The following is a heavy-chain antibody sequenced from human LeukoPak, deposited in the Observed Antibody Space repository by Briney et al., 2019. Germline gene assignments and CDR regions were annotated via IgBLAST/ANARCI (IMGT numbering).Heavy chain of an antibody. CDR1: GYTFTSYG. J-gene: IGHJ6*03. CDR3: ARGRSKGYYYYYYMDV. Sequence: GASVKVSCKASGYTFTSYGISWVRQAPGQGLEWMGWISAYNGNTNYAQKLQGRVTMTTDTSTSTAYMELRSLRSDDTAVYYCARGRSKGYYYYYYMDVWGKGTTVTVSS. CDR2: ISAYNGNT. V-gene: IGHV1-18*01. D-gene: IGHD2-2*01.